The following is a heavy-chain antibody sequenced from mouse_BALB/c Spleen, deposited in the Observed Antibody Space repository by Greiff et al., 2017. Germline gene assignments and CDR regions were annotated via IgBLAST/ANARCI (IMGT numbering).Heavy chain of an antibody. J-gene: IGHJ2*01. CDR2: IRNKANGYTT. Sequence: EVKLMESGGGLVQPGGSLRLSCATSGFTFTDYYMSWVRQPPGKALEWLGFIRNKANGYTTEYSASVKGRFTISRDNSQSILYLQMNTLRAEDSATYYCARDERGYFDYWGQGTTLTVSS. V-gene: IGHV7-3*02. CDR3: ARDERGYFDY. CDR1: GFTFTDYY.